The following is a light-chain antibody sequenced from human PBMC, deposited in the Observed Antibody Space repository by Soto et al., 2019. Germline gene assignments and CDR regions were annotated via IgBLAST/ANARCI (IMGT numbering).Light chain of an antibody. CDR1: QSVSSN. CDR2: GAS. Sequence: EIVMTQSPDTLSVSSGERATLSCRASQSVSSNLAWYQQKPGQAPRLLIYGASTRATGIPARFSGSGSGTEFTLTISSLQSEDFAVYYCQQYNNCPPLTFGGGTKVEIK. J-gene: IGKJ4*01. CDR3: QQYNNCPPLT. V-gene: IGKV3-15*01.